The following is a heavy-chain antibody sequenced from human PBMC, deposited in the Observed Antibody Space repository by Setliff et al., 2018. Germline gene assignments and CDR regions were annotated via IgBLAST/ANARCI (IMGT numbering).Heavy chain of an antibody. CDR3: ARGGMAAANRKGVFEY. CDR2: IIPLLETV. V-gene: IGHV1-69*06. J-gene: IGHJ4*02. D-gene: IGHD6-13*01. Sequence: ASVKVSCKVSGDTFNTYTLSWVRQAPGQGLEWMGGIIPLLETVKYAQKFQGRLTITADKSTSTGYMEVNILRSDDTAVYYCARGGMAAANRKGVFEYWGQGTPVTVSS. CDR1: GDTFNTYT.